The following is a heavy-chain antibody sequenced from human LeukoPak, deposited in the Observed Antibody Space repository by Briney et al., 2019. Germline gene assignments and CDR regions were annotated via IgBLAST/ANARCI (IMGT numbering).Heavy chain of an antibody. J-gene: IGHJ5*02. CDR1: GYTFTSYA. D-gene: IGHD3-10*01. V-gene: IGHV1-3*01. CDR3: ARGGITMVRGVNAQKNNWLDP. Sequence: ASVKVSCKASGYTFTSYAMHWVRQAPGQRLEWMGWINAGNGNTKYSQKFQGRVTITRDTSARTAYMELSSLRSEDTAVYYCARGGITMVRGVNAQKNNWLDPWGQGTLVTASS. CDR2: INAGNGNT.